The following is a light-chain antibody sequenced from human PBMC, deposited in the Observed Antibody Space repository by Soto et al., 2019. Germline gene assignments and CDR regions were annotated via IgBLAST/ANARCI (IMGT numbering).Light chain of an antibody. J-gene: IGKJ2*01. Sequence: EIVLTQSPGTLSLSPGERATLSCRASQSVSSSYFAWYQQKPGQAPRLLIYGASSRATGIPDRFSGSEYGTDFTLTISRLEPEDFAVYYCQQYSSSLYTFGQGTTLEIK. CDR2: GAS. CDR3: QQYSSSLYT. V-gene: IGKV3-20*01. CDR1: QSVSSSY.